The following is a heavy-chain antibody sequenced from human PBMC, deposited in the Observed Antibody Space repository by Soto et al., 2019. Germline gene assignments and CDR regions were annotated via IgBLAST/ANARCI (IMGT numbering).Heavy chain of an antibody. Sequence: PWGSPRLSCAAPGFPFRSYSMNWVRQAPGEGLEWVSSISSSSSYIYYADSVKGRFTISRDNAKNSLYLQMNSLRAEDTAVYYCARDYSSSWYRGSWFDPWGQGTLVTVS. CDR3: ARDYSSSWYRGSWFDP. CDR2: ISSSSSYI. D-gene: IGHD6-13*01. J-gene: IGHJ5*02. V-gene: IGHV3-21*01. CDR1: GFPFRSYS.